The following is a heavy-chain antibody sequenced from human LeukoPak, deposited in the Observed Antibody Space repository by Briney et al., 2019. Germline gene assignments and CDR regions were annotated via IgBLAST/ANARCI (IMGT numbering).Heavy chain of an antibody. V-gene: IGHV1-2*02. J-gene: IGHJ4*02. D-gene: IGHD6-19*01. CDR2: INPNSGGT. Sequence: ASVKVSCTASGYTFTGYYMHWVRQAPGQGLEWMGWINPNSGGTNYAQKFKGRVTMTRDTSISTAYMELSRLRSDDTAVYYCARDSSSGWPTTVDYWGQGTLVTVSS. CDR3: ARDSSSGWPTTVDY. CDR1: GYTFTGYY.